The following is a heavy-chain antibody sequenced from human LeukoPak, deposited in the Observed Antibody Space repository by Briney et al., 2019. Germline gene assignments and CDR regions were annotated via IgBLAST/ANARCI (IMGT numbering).Heavy chain of an antibody. Sequence: GGSLRLSCAASGFTFSSYAMSWVRPAPGKGLEWVSAISGGGGNTYYADSVKGRFTISRDNSENTLYLQMNSLRAEDTAIYYCAPGGSYYGSHYFDYWGQGTLVTVSS. CDR2: ISGGGGNT. V-gene: IGHV3-23*01. CDR3: APGGSYYGSHYFDY. J-gene: IGHJ4*02. D-gene: IGHD1-26*01. CDR1: GFTFSSYA.